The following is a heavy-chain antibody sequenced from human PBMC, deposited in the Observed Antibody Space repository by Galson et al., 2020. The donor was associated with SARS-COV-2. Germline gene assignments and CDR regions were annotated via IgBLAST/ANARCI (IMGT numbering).Heavy chain of an antibody. J-gene: IGHJ6*02. CDR1: GGSITRGGYY. CDR3: ARNLGYSGSGSYALGV. Sequence: ASETLSLTCTVSGGSITRGGYYWSWIRQHPGKGLEWIGYIYYSGGTYFNPSLQSRLNISVDTSKNQVSLSLSSVTAADTAVYYCARNLGYSGSGSYALGVWGQRTTVTVSS. V-gene: IGHV4-31*03. CDR2: IYYSGGT. D-gene: IGHD3-10*01.